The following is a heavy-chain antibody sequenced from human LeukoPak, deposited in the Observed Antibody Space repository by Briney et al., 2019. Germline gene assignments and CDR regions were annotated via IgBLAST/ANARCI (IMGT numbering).Heavy chain of an antibody. V-gene: IGHV3-53*04. CDR1: GFTVSSNY. J-gene: IGHJ3*02. Sequence: GGSLRLSCAASGFTVSSNYMSWVRQAPGKGLEWVSVIYSGGSTYYADSVKGRFTISRHNSKNTLYLQMNSLSAEDTAVYYCARDLRWFGELLGAFDIWGQGTMVTVSS. CDR2: IYSGGST. CDR3: ARDLRWFGELLGAFDI. D-gene: IGHD3-10*01.